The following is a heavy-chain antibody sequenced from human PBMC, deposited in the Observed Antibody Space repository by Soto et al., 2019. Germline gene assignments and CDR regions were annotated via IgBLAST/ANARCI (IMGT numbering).Heavy chain of an antibody. J-gene: IGHJ4*02. Sequence: HPGGSLRLSCAASGFTFSNYGMSWVRQAPGRGLEWVSSISGSGGSTIYADSVKGRSTISRDNSRNTLYLQMNGLRAEDTAVYYCAKRDYKNDLQPHPVDCWGQGTLVTVSS. CDR2: ISGSGGST. CDR3: AKRDYKNDLQPHPVDC. V-gene: IGHV3-23*01. CDR1: GFTFSNYG. D-gene: IGHD1-1*01.